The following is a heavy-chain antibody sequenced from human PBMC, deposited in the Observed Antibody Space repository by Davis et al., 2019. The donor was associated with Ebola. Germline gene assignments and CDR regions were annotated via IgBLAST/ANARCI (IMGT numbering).Heavy chain of an antibody. CDR2: ISGKTGNT. CDR1: GFTFSIYG. V-gene: IGHV3-23*01. CDR3: ASSSIAARPGYYYGMDV. Sequence: GESLKISCAASGFTFSIYGLYWVRQAPGKGLEWIATISGKTGNTYYADSVKGRFTVSRDNSKNTVYLQMNSLRAEDTAVYYCASSSIAARPGYYYGMDVWGQGTTVTVSS. D-gene: IGHD6-6*01. J-gene: IGHJ6*02.